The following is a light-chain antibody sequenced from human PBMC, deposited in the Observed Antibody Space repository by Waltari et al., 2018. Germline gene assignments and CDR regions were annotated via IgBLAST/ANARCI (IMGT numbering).Light chain of an antibody. CDR1: NIGSKS. J-gene: IGLJ2*01. CDR2: VES. CDR3: QVWDFSVDHV. Sequence: YVLTQPPSVSVAPGQTARISCGGNNIGSKSVHWYQHNPGPAPVLVVSVESDRPSGIPGRFAGSKSGNTATLTITRVEAGDEADYYCQVWDFSVDHVFGGGTKLTVL. V-gene: IGLV3-21*02.